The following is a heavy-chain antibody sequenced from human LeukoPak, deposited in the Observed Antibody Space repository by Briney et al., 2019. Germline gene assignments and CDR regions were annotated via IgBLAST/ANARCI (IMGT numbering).Heavy chain of an antibody. V-gene: IGHV3-13*01. D-gene: IGHD1-26*01. J-gene: IGHJ4*02. CDR2: IGTAGDT. CDR3: ARESLSGSFGY. CDR1: GFTFSSYD. Sequence: QPGGSLRLSCAASGFTFSSYDMHWVRQATGKGLEWVSAIGTAGDTYFPGSVKGRFTISRENAKDSLYLQMNSLRAGDTAVYYCARESLSGSFGYWGQGTLVTVSS.